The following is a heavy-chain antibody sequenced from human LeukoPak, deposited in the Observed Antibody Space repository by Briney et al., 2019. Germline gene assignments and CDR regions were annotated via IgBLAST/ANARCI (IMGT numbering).Heavy chain of an antibody. V-gene: IGHV1-18*01. CDR1: GYTFTSYG. Sequence: ASVKVSCKASGYTFTSYGISWVRQAPGQGLEWMGWISAYNGSTNYAQKLQGRVTMTTDTSTSTAYMELRSLRSDDTAVYYCARYVVVPAADWGYFDYWGQGTLVTVSS. CDR2: ISAYNGST. D-gene: IGHD2-2*01. CDR3: ARYVVVPAADWGYFDY. J-gene: IGHJ4*02.